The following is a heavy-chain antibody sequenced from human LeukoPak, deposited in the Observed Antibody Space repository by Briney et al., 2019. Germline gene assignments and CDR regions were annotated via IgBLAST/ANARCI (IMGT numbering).Heavy chain of an antibody. CDR2: IYYSGST. V-gene: IGHV4-59*08. CDR1: GGSISSYY. Sequence: SETLSLTCTVSGGSISSYYWSWIRQPPGKGLAWIGYIYYSGSTNYNPSLKSRVTISVDTSKNQFSLKLSSVTAADTAVYYCATLSRAGYSYGYHLDYWGQGTLVTVSS. J-gene: IGHJ4*02. CDR3: ATLSRAGYSYGYHLDY. D-gene: IGHD5-18*01.